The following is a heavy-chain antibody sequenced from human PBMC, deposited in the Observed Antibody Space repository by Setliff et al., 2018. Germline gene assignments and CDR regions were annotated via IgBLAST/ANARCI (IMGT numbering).Heavy chain of an antibody. D-gene: IGHD2-21*02. CDR2: ISPYSGET. Sequence: ASVKVSCKTSGFSFSTFGFSWVRQAPGQGLEWMGWISPYSGETNYAQKFQDRLSVTADTSSKTTYMELRSLTSDDTAVYYCARDWFCSGGDCSDVFDFWGQGTMVTVSS. CDR3: ARDWFCSGGDCSDVFDF. CDR1: GFSFSTFG. J-gene: IGHJ3*01. V-gene: IGHV1-18*01.